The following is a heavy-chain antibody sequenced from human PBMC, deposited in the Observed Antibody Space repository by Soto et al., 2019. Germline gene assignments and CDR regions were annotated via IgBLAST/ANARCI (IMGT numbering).Heavy chain of an antibody. D-gene: IGHD6-13*01. Sequence: GGSLRLSCAASGFTFSSYAMSWVRQAPGKGLEWVSAISGSGGSTYYADSVKGRFTISRDNSKNTLYLQMNSLRAEDTAVYYCAKDKIALIAAPDHTFFDYWGQGTLVTVSS. CDR3: AKDKIALIAAPDHTFFDY. CDR2: ISGSGGST. J-gene: IGHJ4*02. CDR1: GFTFSSYA. V-gene: IGHV3-23*01.